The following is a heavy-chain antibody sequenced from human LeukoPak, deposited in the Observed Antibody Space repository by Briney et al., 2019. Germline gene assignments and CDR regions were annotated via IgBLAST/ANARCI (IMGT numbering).Heavy chain of an antibody. CDR2: IDPNSGGT. CDR3: ARVAGTRGPPKH. J-gene: IGHJ1*01. Sequence: ASVKVSCKASGYTFTDYYIHWVRQAPGQGLEWMGWIDPNSGGTNYAQKLQGRVTMTTDTSTSTAYMELRSLRSDDTAVYYCARVAGTRGPPKHWGQGTLVTVSS. D-gene: IGHD3-10*01. V-gene: IGHV1-2*02. CDR1: GYTFTDYY.